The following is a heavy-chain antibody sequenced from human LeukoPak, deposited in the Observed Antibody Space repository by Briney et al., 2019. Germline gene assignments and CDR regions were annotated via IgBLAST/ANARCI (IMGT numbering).Heavy chain of an antibody. Sequence: SETLSLTCTVSGGSIGRYYWSWIRQPPGKGLEWIGYIYSSGGTNYNPSLKSRVTMSVDTSKKQFSLKLSSVTAADTAVYYCARIRDGYNLDAFDIWGQGTMVTVSS. CDR2: IYSSGGT. J-gene: IGHJ3*02. CDR1: GGSIGRYY. D-gene: IGHD5-24*01. V-gene: IGHV4-59*01. CDR3: ARIRDGYNLDAFDI.